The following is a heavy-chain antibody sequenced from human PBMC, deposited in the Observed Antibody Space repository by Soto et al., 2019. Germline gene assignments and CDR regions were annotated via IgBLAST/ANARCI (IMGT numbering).Heavy chain of an antibody. CDR1: GVSFSGYY. CDR2: ISHRGAT. Sequence: SETLSLTCAVYGVSFSGYYCSWIRQPPGKGLEWIGEISHRGATNYNPSLKSRVTISVDTSKNQFSLSLSSVTAADTAVYYCARTIAARATRDFDYWGQGILVTVSS. J-gene: IGHJ4*02. CDR3: ARTIAARATRDFDY. V-gene: IGHV4-34*01. D-gene: IGHD6-13*01.